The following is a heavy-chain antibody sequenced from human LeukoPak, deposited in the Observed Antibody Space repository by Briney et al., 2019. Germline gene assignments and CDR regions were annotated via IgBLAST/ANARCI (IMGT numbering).Heavy chain of an antibody. D-gene: IGHD5-12*01. Sequence: GGSLRLSCAASGFTFSSYSMNWVRQAPGKGLEWVSSISSSSSYIYYADSVKGRFTISRDNAQRLLYLQITNLRSEDTATYYCVRDPRDIVATLDYWGQGTLVTVSS. J-gene: IGHJ4*02. V-gene: IGHV3-21*01. CDR2: ISSSSSYI. CDR3: VRDPRDIVATLDY. CDR1: GFTFSSYS.